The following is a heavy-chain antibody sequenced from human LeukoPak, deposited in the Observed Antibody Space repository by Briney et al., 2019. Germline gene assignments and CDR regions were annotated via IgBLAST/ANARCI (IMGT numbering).Heavy chain of an antibody. Sequence: ASVTVSFTASGYTFTIYDVNWVRQPPGQGLEWVGWMNPNSGDTGYAQKFQCRVTMTRNTSISTAYMELSSLRSEDTTVYYCARGLGFGELYGWGQGTLVTVSS. V-gene: IGHV1-8*01. CDR3: ARGLGFGELYG. J-gene: IGHJ4*02. D-gene: IGHD3-10*01. CDR1: GYTFTIYD. CDR2: MNPNSGDT.